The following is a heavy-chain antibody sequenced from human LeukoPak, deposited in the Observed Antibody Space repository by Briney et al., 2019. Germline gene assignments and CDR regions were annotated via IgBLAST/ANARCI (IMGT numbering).Heavy chain of an antibody. J-gene: IGHJ3*02. D-gene: IGHD5-12*01. CDR1: GFTFSSYA. V-gene: IGHV3-23*01. CDR3: AKDGYSGYARRGDVFDI. CDR2: SSGSGGST. Sequence: PGGSLRLSCAASGFTFSSYAMSWVRQAPGKGLEWVSGSSGSGGSTYYADSVKGRFTISRDNSKDTLYLQMNSLRAEDTAVYYCAKDGYSGYARRGDVFDIWGQGTMVTVSS.